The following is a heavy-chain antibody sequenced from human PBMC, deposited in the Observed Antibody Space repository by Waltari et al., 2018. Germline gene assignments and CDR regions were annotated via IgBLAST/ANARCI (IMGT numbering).Heavy chain of an antibody. Sequence: QVQLQQWGAGLLKPSETLSLTCAVYGGSFSGYYWSWIRQPPGKGLEWIGEINHRGSTNYNPSLKSRVTISVDTSKSQFSLKLSSVTAADTAVYYCARGGIAAAFDYWGQGTLVTVSS. J-gene: IGHJ4*02. CDR3: ARGGIAAAFDY. V-gene: IGHV4-34*01. CDR2: INHRGST. CDR1: GGSFSGYY. D-gene: IGHD6-13*01.